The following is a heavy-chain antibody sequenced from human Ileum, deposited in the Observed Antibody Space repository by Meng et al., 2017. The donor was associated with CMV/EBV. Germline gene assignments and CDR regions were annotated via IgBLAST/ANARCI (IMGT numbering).Heavy chain of an antibody. V-gene: IGHV3-30*02. CDR3: AKEGMTLSMDV. CDR2: IAIAGNDV. J-gene: IGHJ6*02. CDR1: GFIFSGIG. D-gene: IGHD2-21*02. Sequence: GESLKISCAASGFIFSGIGMHWVRQAPGRGLEWVAFIAIAGNDVYRDSVKGRFTISRDNSKNTLYLQMNSLRAEDTAVYYCAKEGMTLSMDVWGQGTTVTVSS.